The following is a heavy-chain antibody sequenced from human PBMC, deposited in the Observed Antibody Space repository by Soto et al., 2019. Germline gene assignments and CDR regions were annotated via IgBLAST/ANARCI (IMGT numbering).Heavy chain of an antibody. CDR3: ARAQMGYGGFPDYYYYYGMDV. J-gene: IGHJ6*02. V-gene: IGHV3-53*01. CDR1: GFTVSSNY. Sequence: PGGSLRLSCAASGFTVSSNYMSWVRQAPGKGLEWVSVIYSGGSTYYADSVKGRFTISRDNSKNTLYLQMNSLRAEDTAVYYCARAQMGYGGFPDYYYYYGMDVWGQGTTVTVSS. D-gene: IGHD4-17*01. CDR2: IYSGGST.